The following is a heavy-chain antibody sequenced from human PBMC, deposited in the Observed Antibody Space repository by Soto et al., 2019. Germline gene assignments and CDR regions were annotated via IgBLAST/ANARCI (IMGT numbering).Heavy chain of an antibody. CDR2: IYHSGST. D-gene: IGHD2-2*01. V-gene: IGHV4-30-2*01. CDR1: GGSISSGGYS. Sequence: QLQLQESGSGLVKPSQTLSLTCAVSGGSISSGGYSWSWIRQPPGKRLEWIGYIYHSGSTYYNSSLKSRGTISVDRSKNQFSLKLSSVTAADTAVYYCASISTSYYYGMDVWGQGTTVTVSS. J-gene: IGHJ6*02. CDR3: ASISTSYYYGMDV.